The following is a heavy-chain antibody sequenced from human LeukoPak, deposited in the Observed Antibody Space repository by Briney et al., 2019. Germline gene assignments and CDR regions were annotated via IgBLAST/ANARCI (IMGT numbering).Heavy chain of an antibody. V-gene: IGHV4-30-2*01. J-gene: IGHJ4*02. CDR3: ARNYYGDYTEVYFDY. Sequence: PSQTLSLTCAVSGGSISSGGYSWSWIRQPPGKGLEWIGYIYHSGSTYYNPSLKSRVTISVDRSKNQFSLKLSSVTAADTAVYYCARNYYGDYTEVYFDYWGQGTLVTVSS. D-gene: IGHD4-17*01. CDR2: IYHSGST. CDR1: GGSISSGGYS.